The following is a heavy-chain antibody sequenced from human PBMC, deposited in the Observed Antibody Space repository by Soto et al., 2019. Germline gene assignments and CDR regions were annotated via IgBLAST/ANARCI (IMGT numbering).Heavy chain of an antibody. CDR1: AFTFNNYA. D-gene: IGHD3-22*01. J-gene: IGHJ4*02. CDR3: AKSRYSDSSGDFYDY. V-gene: IGHV3-23*01. Sequence: GALRLSCAASAFTFNNYAMSWVRQAPGKGLEWVSGIGGSGRTTYYADSVKGRFTISRDNSNNTLFLQMNSLRAEDTAVYYCAKSRYSDSSGDFYDYWGQGTLVTVSS. CDR2: IGGSGRTT.